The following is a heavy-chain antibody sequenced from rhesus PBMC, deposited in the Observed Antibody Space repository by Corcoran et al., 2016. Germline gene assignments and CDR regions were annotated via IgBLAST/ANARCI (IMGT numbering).Heavy chain of an antibody. CDR3: ARGFAAAGPGSFDY. D-gene: IGHD6-25*01. Sequence: QVQLVQSGAEVKKPGASVKVSCKASGFTFGSYAISWVRQATGQGIEWMGVIIPLVGITNYAEKFQGRVTITADTSTSTAYMELSSLRSEDTAVYYCARGFAAAGPGSFDYWGQGVLVTVSS. CDR1: GFTFGSYA. CDR2: IIPLVGIT. V-gene: IGHV1-198*02. J-gene: IGHJ4*01.